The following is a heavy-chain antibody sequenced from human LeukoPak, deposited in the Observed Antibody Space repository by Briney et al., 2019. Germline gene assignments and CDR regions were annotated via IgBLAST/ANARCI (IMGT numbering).Heavy chain of an antibody. CDR2: IYYSGST. J-gene: IGHJ4*02. D-gene: IGHD5-18*01. CDR1: GGSISSYY. CDR3: ARSRGYSYGYIGY. V-gene: IGHV4-59*08. Sequence: PSETLSLTCTVSGGSISSYYWSWIRQPPGKGLEWIGYIYYSGSTNYNPSLKSRVTISVDTSKDQFSLKLSSVTAADTAVSYCARSRGYSYGYIGYWGQGTLVTVSS.